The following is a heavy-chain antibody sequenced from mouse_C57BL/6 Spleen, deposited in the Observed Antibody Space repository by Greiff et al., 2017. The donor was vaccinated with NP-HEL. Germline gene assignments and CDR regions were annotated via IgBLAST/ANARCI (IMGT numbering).Heavy chain of an antibody. CDR2: IYPGDGDT. D-gene: IGHD2-4*01. CDR3: ARGRDYEFAY. J-gene: IGHJ3*01. V-gene: IGHV1-82*01. Sequence: QVQLQQSGPELVKPGASVKISCKASGYAFSSSWMNWVKQRPGKGLEWIGRIYPGDGDTNYNGKFKGKATLTADKSSSTAYMQLSSLTSEDSAVYFCARGRDYEFAYWGQGTLVTVSA. CDR1: GYAFSSSW.